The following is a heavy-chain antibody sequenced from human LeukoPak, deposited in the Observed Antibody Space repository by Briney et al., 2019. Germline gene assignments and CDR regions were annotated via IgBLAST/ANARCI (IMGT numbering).Heavy chain of an antibody. CDR2: IYHSGST. Sequence: PSETLSLTCTVSGGSISSSSYYWGWLRQPPGKGLEWIGSIYHSGSTYYNPSLKSRVTISVDTSKNQFSLKLSSVTAADTAVYYCARGFGELLSAFDIWGQGTMVTLSS. D-gene: IGHD3-10*01. J-gene: IGHJ3*02. CDR3: ARGFGELLSAFDI. V-gene: IGHV4-39*07. CDR1: GGSISSSSYY.